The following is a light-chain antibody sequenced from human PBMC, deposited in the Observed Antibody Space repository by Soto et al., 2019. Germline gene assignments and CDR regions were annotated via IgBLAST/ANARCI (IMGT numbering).Light chain of an antibody. CDR2: YDS. Sequence: SYELTQPPSLSVAPGKTARITCGGNNIGSKSEHWYQQKPGQAPVLVIYYDSDRPSGIPERFSGSNSGNTATLTISRVEAGDEADYYCQVWDSSSDHVVFGGGTKLTVL. V-gene: IGLV3-21*04. J-gene: IGLJ2*01. CDR1: NIGSKS. CDR3: QVWDSSSDHVV.